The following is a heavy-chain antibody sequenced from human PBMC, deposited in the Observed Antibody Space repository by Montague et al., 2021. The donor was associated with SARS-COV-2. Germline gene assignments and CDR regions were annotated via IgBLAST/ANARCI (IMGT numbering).Heavy chain of an antibody. CDR1: GFTFSNAW. D-gene: IGHD3-10*01. Sequence: SLRLSCAASGFTFSNAWMSWVRQAPGKGLEWVGRIKSKTDGGTTDYAAPVKGRFTISRDDLKNTLYLQMNSLKTEDTAVYYCTTEGDYGSGSVGFDYWGQGTLVTVSS. CDR2: IKSKTDGGTT. CDR3: TTEGDYGSGSVGFDY. V-gene: IGHV3-15*01. J-gene: IGHJ4*02.